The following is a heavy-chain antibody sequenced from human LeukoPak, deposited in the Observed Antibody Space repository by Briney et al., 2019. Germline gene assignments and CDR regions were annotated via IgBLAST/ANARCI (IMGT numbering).Heavy chain of an antibody. CDR3: AKVILEWLLPNYFDY. V-gene: IGHV3-23*01. Sequence: GGSLRLSCAASGFTFSSYAMSWVRQAPGKGLEWVSAISGSGGSTYYADSVKGRFTISRDNSKNTLYLQMNSLRAEDTAVYYCAKVILEWLLPNYFDYWSQGTLVTVSS. D-gene: IGHD3-3*01. J-gene: IGHJ4*02. CDR1: GFTFSSYA. CDR2: ISGSGGST.